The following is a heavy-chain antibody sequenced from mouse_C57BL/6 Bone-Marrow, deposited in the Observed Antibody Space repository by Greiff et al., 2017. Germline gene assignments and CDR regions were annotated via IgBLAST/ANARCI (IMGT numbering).Heavy chain of an antibody. V-gene: IGHV1-64*01. Sequence: QVQLQQPGAELVKPGASVKLSCKASGYTFTSYWMHWVKQRPGQGLEWIGMIHPKSGSTNYNEKFKSKATLTVDKSSSPASMLLRSLTSEDSAVEYGARDDYDGGYWGQGTSGTVSS. CDR2: IHPKSGST. D-gene: IGHD2-4*01. CDR1: GYTFTSYW. J-gene: IGHJ4*01. CDR3: ARDDYDGGY.